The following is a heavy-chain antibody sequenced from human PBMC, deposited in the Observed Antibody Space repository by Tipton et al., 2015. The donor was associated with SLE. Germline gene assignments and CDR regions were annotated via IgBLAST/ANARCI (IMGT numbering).Heavy chain of an antibody. CDR3: ARRGMVGPTRGAFDV. CDR1: GGSISSGYYY. CDR2: INTSAST. J-gene: IGHJ3*01. D-gene: IGHD1-26*01. Sequence: TLSLTCTVSGGSISSGYYYWNWIRQPAGKGLEWIGHINTSASTNYNPSPKSRVSISVDTSKNQFSLRLSSVTAADTAVYYCARRGMVGPTRGAFDVWGQGTLVTVSS. V-gene: IGHV4-61*09.